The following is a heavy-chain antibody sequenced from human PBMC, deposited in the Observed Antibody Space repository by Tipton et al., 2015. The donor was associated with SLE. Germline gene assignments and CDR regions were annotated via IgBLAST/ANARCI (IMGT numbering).Heavy chain of an antibody. Sequence: GSLRLSCAASGFTVSSNYMSWVRQAPGKGLEWVSVIYSGGNTYYADSVKGRFTISRDNSKNTLYLQMNSLRAEDTAVYYCARDTSNYGVDYYYYMDVWGKGTTVTVSS. D-gene: IGHD4-17*01. CDR2: IYSGGNT. CDR1: GFTVSSNY. J-gene: IGHJ6*03. CDR3: ARDTSNYGVDYYYYMDV. V-gene: IGHV3-66*02.